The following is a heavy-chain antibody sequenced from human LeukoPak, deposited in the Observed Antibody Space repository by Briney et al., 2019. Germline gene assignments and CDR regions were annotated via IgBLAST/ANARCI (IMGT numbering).Heavy chain of an antibody. J-gene: IGHJ4*02. CDR2: INHSGST. V-gene: IGHV4-34*01. D-gene: IGHD3-22*01. CDR3: ARVLYYYDSSGTPTATYYFDY. Sequence: PSETLSLTCAVYGGSFSGYYWSWIRQPPGKELEWIGEINHSGSTNYNPSLKSRVTISVDTSKNQFSLKLSSVTAADTAVYYCARVLYYYDSSGTPTATYYFDYWGQGTLVTVSS. CDR1: GGSFSGYY.